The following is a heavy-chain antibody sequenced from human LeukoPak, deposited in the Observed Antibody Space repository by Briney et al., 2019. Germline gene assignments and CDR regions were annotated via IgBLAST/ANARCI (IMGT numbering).Heavy chain of an antibody. Sequence: PSETLSLTCTVSGGSISSSSYYWGWIRQPPGKELEWIGSIYYSGSTYYNPSLKSRVTISVDTSKNQFSLKLSSVTAADTAVYYCARTGYSSSWYWGLSYWFDPWGQGTLVTVSS. CDR1: GGSISSSSYY. J-gene: IGHJ5*02. CDR3: ARTGYSSSWYWGLSYWFDP. D-gene: IGHD6-13*01. CDR2: IYYSGST. V-gene: IGHV4-39*07.